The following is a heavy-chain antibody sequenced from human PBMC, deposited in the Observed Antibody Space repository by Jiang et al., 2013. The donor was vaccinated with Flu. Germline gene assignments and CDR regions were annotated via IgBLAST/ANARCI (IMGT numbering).Heavy chain of an antibody. J-gene: IGHJ6*02. V-gene: IGHV7-4-1*02. CDR3: ARDPSSSAVWDSTRRAYYYYGMDV. Sequence: GKGLEWMGWINTNTGNPTYAQGFTGRFVFSLDTSVSTAYLQISSLKAEDTAVYYCARDPSSSAVWDSTRRAYYYYGMDVWGQGTTVTVSS. CDR2: INTNTGNP. D-gene: IGHD6-6*01.